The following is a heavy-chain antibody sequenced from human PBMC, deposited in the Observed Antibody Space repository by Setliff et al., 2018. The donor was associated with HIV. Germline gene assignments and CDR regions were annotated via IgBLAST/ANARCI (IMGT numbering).Heavy chain of an antibody. J-gene: IGHJ4*02. Sequence: SETLSLTCAVSGGSISSSNWWSWVRQPPGKGLEGIGEIYHSGSTNYNPSLKSRVIISVDTSNNQISLKLTSVTAADTAVYYCTIPASSLAPNWGRGTQVTVSS. V-gene: IGHV4-4*02. CDR3: TIPASSLAPN. CDR1: GGSISSSNW. CDR2: IYHSGST.